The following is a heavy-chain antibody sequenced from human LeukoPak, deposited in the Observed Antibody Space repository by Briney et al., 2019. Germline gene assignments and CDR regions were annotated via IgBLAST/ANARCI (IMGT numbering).Heavy chain of an antibody. Sequence: PGGSLRLSCTASGFTFGDYAMSWFRQAPGKGLEWVGFIRSKAYGGTTEYAASVKGRFTISRDDSKSIAYLQMNSLKTEDTAVYYCTRGREVGASEFDYWGQGTLVTVSS. CDR2: IRSKAYGGTT. D-gene: IGHD1-26*01. CDR1: GFTFGDYA. V-gene: IGHV3-49*03. J-gene: IGHJ4*02. CDR3: TRGREVGASEFDY.